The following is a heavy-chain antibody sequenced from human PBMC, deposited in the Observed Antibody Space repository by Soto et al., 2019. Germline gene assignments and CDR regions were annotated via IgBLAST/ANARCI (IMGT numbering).Heavy chain of an antibody. CDR3: ARDHSSGWYLFDY. CDR1: GGSISSSNW. V-gene: IGHV4-4*02. D-gene: IGHD6-19*01. J-gene: IGHJ4*02. CDR2: IYHSGST. Sequence: QVQLQESGQGLVKPSGTLSLTCAVSGGSISSSNWWSWVRQPPGKGLEWFGEIYHSGSTNYTPSLKIRVTRSVDKAENQFSLQLSSVTAADTAVYYCARDHSSGWYLFDYWGQGTLVTVSP.